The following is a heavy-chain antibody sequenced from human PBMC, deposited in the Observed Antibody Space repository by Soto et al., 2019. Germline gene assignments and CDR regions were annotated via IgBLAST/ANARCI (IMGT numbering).Heavy chain of an antibody. CDR3: ARFVRSCSATTCSTRADV. CDR1: GGFVNSDTHS. V-gene: IGHV4-61*01. D-gene: IGHD2-2*01. J-gene: IGHJ6*02. Sequence: SSETLSLTCTVSGGFVNSDTHSWSWIRQTPGKRLEWIGFIYSGGSTKNPSLRSRVTMSVDTSKNQFSLKLRSVIVADTSVYHCARFVRSCSATTCSTRADVWGQGITVTVSS. CDR2: IYSGGST.